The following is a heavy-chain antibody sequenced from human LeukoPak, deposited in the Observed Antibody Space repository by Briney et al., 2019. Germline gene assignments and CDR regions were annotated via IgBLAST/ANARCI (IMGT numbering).Heavy chain of an antibody. CDR1: GGSIRRGGYS. J-gene: IGHJ4*02. Sequence: PSETPCLTPALSGGSIRRGGYSWSWIRHPAGDCLEWIGYIKHSGSTYYNPALKSRATISVDMSKNQFSMKRSSVTAAATAVYYCGSGRWGYGFSDYFDYWGQGNLVTVSS. CDR3: GSGRWGYGFSDYFDY. D-gene: IGHD3-3*01. CDR2: IKHSGST. V-gene: IGHV4-30-2*01.